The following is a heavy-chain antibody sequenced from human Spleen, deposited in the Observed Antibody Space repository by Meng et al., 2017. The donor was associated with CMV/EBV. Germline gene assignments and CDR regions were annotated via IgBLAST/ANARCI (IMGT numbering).Heavy chain of an antibody. CDR3: ASSIAAIGMFAAYYFDY. J-gene: IGHJ4*02. D-gene: IGHD6-13*01. CDR2: LYSGGST. CDR1: DFTVSNNY. Sequence: GESLKISCAASDFTVSNNYMIWVRQAPGKGLEWVSVLYSGGSTYYADSVKGRFTISRDNSKNTLYLQMNSLTAEDTAVYYCASSIAAIGMFAAYYFDYWAREPWSPSPQ. V-gene: IGHV3-53*01.